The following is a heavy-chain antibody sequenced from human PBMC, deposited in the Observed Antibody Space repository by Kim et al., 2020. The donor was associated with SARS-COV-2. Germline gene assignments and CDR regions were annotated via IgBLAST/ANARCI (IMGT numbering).Heavy chain of an antibody. V-gene: IGHV4-61*01. Sequence: SETLSLTCTVSGGSVSSGSYYWSWIRQPPGKGLEWIGYIYYSGSTNYNPSLKSRVTISVDTSKNQFSLKLSSVTAADTAVYYCAGDNPEWEPVPYGMDVWGQETTVTVS. CDR2: IYYSGST. CDR3: AGDNPEWEPVPYGMDV. D-gene: IGHD1-26*01. J-gene: IGHJ6*02. CDR1: GGSVSSGSYY.